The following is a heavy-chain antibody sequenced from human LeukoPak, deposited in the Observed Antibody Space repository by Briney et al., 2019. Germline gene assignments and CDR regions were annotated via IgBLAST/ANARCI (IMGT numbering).Heavy chain of an antibody. CDR1: GGTFSSYA. V-gene: IGHV1-69*13. J-gene: IGHJ4*02. CDR3: ARENDSSGYYYFFDY. CDR2: IIPIFGTA. D-gene: IGHD3-22*01. Sequence: ASVKVSCNASGGTFSSYAISWVRQAPGQGLEWMGGIIPIFGTANYAQKFQGRVTITADESTSTAYMELSSLRSEDTAVYYCARENDSSGYYYFFDYWGQGTLVTVSS.